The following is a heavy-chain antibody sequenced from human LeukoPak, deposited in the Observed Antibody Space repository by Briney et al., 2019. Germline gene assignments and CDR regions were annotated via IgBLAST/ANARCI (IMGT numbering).Heavy chain of an antibody. CDR3: AMCLSGYYLGFDY. Sequence: ASVKVSCKASGYTFTGYYMHWVRQAPGQGLEWMGWINPNSGGTNYAQKFQGRVTMTRDTSVSTAYMELSRLRSDDTAVYYCAMCLSGYYLGFDYWGQGTLVTVSS. D-gene: IGHD3-3*01. CDR1: GYTFTGYY. J-gene: IGHJ4*02. CDR2: INPNSGGT. V-gene: IGHV1-2*02.